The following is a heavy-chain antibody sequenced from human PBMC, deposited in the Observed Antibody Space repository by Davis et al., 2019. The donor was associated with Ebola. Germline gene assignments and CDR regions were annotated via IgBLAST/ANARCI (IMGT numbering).Heavy chain of an antibody. V-gene: IGHV1-69*13. Sequence: SVKVSCKASGGTFSSYAISWVRQAPGQGLEWMGGIIPIFGTANYAQKFQGRVTITADESTSTAYMELSSLRSEDTAVYYCARGRGLVPAAMDYYYGMDVWGQGTTVTVSS. J-gene: IGHJ6*02. CDR2: IIPIFGTA. CDR1: GGTFSSYA. D-gene: IGHD2-2*01. CDR3: ARGRGLVPAAMDYYYGMDV.